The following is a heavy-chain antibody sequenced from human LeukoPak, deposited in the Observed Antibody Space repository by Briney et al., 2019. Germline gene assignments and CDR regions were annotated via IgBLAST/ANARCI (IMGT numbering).Heavy chain of an antibody. D-gene: IGHD4-11*01. CDR2: IIPIFGTA. CDR1: GGTFSSYA. CDR3: ARDGRPASKGDYYYYYMDV. Sequence: SVKVSCKASGGTFSSYAISWLRQAPGQGLEWMGGIIPIFGTANYAQKFQGRVTITTDESTSTAYMELSSLRSEDTAVYYCARDGRPASKGDYYYYYMDVWGKGTTVTVSS. V-gene: IGHV1-69*05. J-gene: IGHJ6*03.